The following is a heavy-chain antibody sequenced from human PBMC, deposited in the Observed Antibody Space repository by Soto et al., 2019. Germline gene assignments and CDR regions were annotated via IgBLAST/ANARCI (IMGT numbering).Heavy chain of an antibody. CDR2: IATYNSNR. D-gene: IGHD3-10*01. V-gene: IGHV1-18*01. J-gene: IGHJ5*02. Sequence: ASVKVSCKTSGDTFTNFGLSWVRQAPGQGLEWMGWIATYNSNRNYAQKFQGRLTLTTDTSTSTAYMELKSLTYDDTAIYYCARVVRGVVNWFDPWGQGTLVTVSS. CDR3: ARVVRGVVNWFDP. CDR1: GDTFTNFG.